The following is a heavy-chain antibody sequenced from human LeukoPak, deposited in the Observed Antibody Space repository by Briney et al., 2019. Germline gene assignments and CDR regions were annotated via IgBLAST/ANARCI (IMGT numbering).Heavy chain of an antibody. CDR1: GYSFINYG. CDR3: ARATNWNYAFDI. Sequence: ASVKVSCKASGYSFINYGMTWVRQAPGQGLEWMGWISAHNGNRNYAQKIQGRVTMTTDTSTSAVYMELRSLRSDDTAVYYCARATNWNYAFDIWGQGTMVTVSS. CDR2: ISAHNGNR. J-gene: IGHJ3*02. D-gene: IGHD1-7*01. V-gene: IGHV1-18*01.